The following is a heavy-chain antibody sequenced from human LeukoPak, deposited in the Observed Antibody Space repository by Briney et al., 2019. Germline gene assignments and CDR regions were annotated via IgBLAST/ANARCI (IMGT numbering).Heavy chain of an antibody. Sequence: GGSLRLSCAASGFTFSSYDMSWVRQAPGKGLEWISYISGGGTSTYYADSVKGRFTISRDNSKNSLYLQMNRLRAEDTADYYCAKSASGYDYWGQGTLVTVSS. J-gene: IGHJ4*02. CDR2: ISGGGTST. V-gene: IGHV3-23*01. D-gene: IGHD3-3*01. CDR3: AKSASGYDY. CDR1: GFTFSSYD.